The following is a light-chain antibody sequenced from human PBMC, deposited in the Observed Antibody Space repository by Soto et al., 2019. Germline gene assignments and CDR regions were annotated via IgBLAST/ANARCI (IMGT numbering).Light chain of an antibody. V-gene: IGKV3-11*01. CDR1: QSVGSY. CDR2: DTS. J-gene: IGKJ2*01. Sequence: EIVLTQSPATLSLSPGERATLSCRASQSVGSYLAWYQQKPGQAPRFLIYDTSNRATGVRARFSGSGSGTDFTLTISSLEPEDFAVYYCHHRGNWPRTFGQGTKLEIK. CDR3: HHRGNWPRT.